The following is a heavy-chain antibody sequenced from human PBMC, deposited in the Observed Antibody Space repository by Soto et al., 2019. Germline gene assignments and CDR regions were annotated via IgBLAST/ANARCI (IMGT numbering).Heavy chain of an antibody. V-gene: IGHV1-18*01. CDR1: GDGFSNYG. Sequence: ASVKVSCKASGDGFSNYGFSWVRQAPGQGLEWMGWISAYDGQTNYTKKFQGRVTMTTDTSSSTAYMELRSLRSDDTAVYYCARVWYYDSSGYYAFDYWGLGTMVTVSS. CDR2: ISAYDGQT. CDR3: ARVWYYDSSGYYAFDY. D-gene: IGHD3-22*01. J-gene: IGHJ4*02.